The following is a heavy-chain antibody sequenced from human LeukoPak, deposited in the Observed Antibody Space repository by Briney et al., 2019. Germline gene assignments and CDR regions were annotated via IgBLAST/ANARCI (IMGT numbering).Heavy chain of an antibody. J-gene: IGHJ4*02. Sequence: PGGSLRLSYADSGFTFRSCAMSWVRQAPGKGLEWVSAISGSGGSTYYADSVKGRFTISRDNSKNTLYLQMNSLRAEDTAVYYCAKASHYDFWSGYTYYFDYWGQGTLVTVSS. CDR3: AKASHYDFWSGYTYYFDY. CDR2: ISGSGGST. D-gene: IGHD3-3*01. V-gene: IGHV3-23*01. CDR1: GFTFRSCA.